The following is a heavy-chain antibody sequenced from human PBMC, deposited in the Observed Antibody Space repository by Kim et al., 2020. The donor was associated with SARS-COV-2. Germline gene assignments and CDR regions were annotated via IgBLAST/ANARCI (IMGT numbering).Heavy chain of an antibody. CDR2: INHSGST. CDR3: ARLNGSGYYPPALPFDY. V-gene: IGHV4-34*01. CDR1: GGSFSGYY. J-gene: IGHJ4*02. Sequence: SETLSLTCAVYGGSFSGYYWSWIRQPPGKGLEWIGEINHSGSTNYNPSLKSRVTISVDTSKNQFSLKLSSVTAADTAVYYCARLNGSGYYPPALPFDYWGQGTLVTVSS. D-gene: IGHD3-22*01.